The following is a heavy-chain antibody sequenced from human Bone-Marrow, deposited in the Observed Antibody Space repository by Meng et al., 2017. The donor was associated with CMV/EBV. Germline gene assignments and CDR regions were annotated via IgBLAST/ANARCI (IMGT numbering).Heavy chain of an antibody. V-gene: IGHV4-34*01. CDR1: GGSFSGHY. CDR3: ARGMSYHP. Sequence: GSLRLSCAVYGGSFSGHYWSWIRQSPGKGLEWIGEINHIGSTNYNPSLKSRVTISVDTSKNQFSLKLRSVTAADTGVYYCARGMSYHPWGQGTQVTVSS. CDR2: INHIGST. J-gene: IGHJ5*02. D-gene: IGHD1-26*01.